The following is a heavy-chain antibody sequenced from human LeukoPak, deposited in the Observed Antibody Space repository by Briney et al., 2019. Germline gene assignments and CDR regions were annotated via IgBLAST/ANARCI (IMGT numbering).Heavy chain of an antibody. CDR2: ISSSSSYI. V-gene: IGHV3-21*01. J-gene: IGHJ3*02. CDR1: GVTFSSYS. D-gene: IGHD1-26*01. Sequence: GGSLRLSCAASGVTFSSYSMNWVRQAPGKGLEWVSSISSSSSYIYYADSVKGRFTISRDNAKNSLYLQMNSLRAEDTAVYYCARASSGSYYPSAFDIWGQGTMVTVSS. CDR3: ARASSGSYYPSAFDI.